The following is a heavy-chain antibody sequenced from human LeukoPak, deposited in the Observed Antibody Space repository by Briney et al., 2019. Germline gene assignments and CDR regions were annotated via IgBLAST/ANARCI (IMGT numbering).Heavy chain of an antibody. D-gene: IGHD1-1*01. CDR2: ISSSGSYI. CDR1: GFAFSTYT. V-gene: IGHV3-21*01. CDR3: ARDRGQQLVGNDLDF. J-gene: IGHJ6*01. Sequence: GGSLRLSCAASGFAFSTYTMTWVRQAPGKGLEWVSSISSSGSYIYYADSMKGLLCNSRDNAKNSLDLQMNSLRAEDTAVYYCARDRGQQLVGNDLDFWG.